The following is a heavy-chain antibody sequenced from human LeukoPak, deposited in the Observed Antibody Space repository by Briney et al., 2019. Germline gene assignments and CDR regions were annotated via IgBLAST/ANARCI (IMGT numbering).Heavy chain of an antibody. V-gene: IGHV3-9*01. J-gene: IGHJ6*02. Sequence: GESLTLSCAATGFTFKDYGMHWVRQPPGKGLEWVSSINWNGGGTDYADSVKGRFTISRDNAKNSLYLQLSSLRPEDTALYYCAKHMRATNTYSFFGLDVWGQGTTVTVSS. CDR2: INWNGGGT. CDR3: AKHMRATNTYSFFGLDV. D-gene: IGHD1-26*01. CDR1: GFTFKDYG.